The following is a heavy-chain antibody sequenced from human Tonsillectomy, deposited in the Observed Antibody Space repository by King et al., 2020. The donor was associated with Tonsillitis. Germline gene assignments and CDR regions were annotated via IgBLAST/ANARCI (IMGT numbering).Heavy chain of an antibody. J-gene: IGHJ4*02. CDR1: GFTFSNYW. D-gene: IGHD5-12*01. Sequence: QLVQSGGGLVQPGGFLRLSCAASGFTFSNYWMHWVRQAPGKGLVWVSRINSDGSIISYADSVKGRFTISRDIAKNTLYLQMNSLRAEDTAVYYCASGFSGYVYTGGQGALVPVSS. V-gene: IGHV3-74*01. CDR2: INSDGSII. CDR3: ASGFSGYVYT.